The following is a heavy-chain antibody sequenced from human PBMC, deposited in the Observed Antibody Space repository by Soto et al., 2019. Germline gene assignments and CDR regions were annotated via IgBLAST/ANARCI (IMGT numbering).Heavy chain of an antibody. D-gene: IGHD1-26*01. CDR1: GFTFSSYG. J-gene: IGHJ4*02. CDR2: ISYDGSNK. V-gene: IGHV3-30*18. Sequence: GGSLRLSCAASGFTFSSYGMHWVRQAPGKGLEWVAVISYDGSNKYYADSVKGRFTISRDNSKNTLYLQMNSLRAEDTAVYYCAKDGVGATRYGIDYWGQGTLVTVSS. CDR3: AKDGVGATRYGIDY.